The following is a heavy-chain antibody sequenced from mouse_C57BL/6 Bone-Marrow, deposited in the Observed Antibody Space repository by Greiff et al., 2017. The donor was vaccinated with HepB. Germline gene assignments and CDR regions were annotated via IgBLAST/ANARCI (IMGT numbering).Heavy chain of an antibody. D-gene: IGHD2-1*01. CDR1: GYAFSSYW. CDR2: IYPGDGDT. CDR3: ARSRNGNPGGY. Sequence: QVQLQQSGAELVKPGASVKISCKASGYAFSSYWMNWVKQRPGKGLEWIGQIYPGDGDTNYNEKFKGKATLTADKSSSTAYMPLSSLTSEDSAVYFCARSRNGNPGGYWGQGTTLTVSS. J-gene: IGHJ2*01. V-gene: IGHV1-80*01.